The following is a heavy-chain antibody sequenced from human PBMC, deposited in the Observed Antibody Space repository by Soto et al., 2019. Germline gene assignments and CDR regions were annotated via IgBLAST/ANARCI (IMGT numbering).Heavy chain of an antibody. V-gene: IGHV3-23*01. D-gene: IGHD2-2*01. J-gene: IGHJ3*02. CDR1: GFTFSSYA. CDR2: ISGSGGSP. Sequence: EVQLLESGGGLVQPGGSLRLSCAASGFTFSSYAMSWVRQAPGKGLEWVSAISGSGGSPYYADSVKGRFTISRDNSKNTLYLQMNSLRAEDTAVYYCAKDLWAGYCSSTSCHRAFDIWGQGTMVTVSS. CDR3: AKDLWAGYCSSTSCHRAFDI.